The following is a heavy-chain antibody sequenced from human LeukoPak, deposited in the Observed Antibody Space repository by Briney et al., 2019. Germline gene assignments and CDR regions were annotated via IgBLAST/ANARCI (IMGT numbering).Heavy chain of an antibody. V-gene: IGHV3-23*01. CDR2: ISGSGGST. D-gene: IGHD2-2*01. Sequence: GGSLRLSCAASGFTFSSYAMSWVRQAPGKGLEWVSAISGSGGSTYYADSVKGRFTISRDNSKNTLYLQMNSLRAEDTAVYYCAKYGPEDIVVVPAPLWISSWYYWGQGTLVTVSS. CDR1: GFTFSSYA. J-gene: IGHJ4*02. CDR3: AKYGPEDIVVVPAPLWISSWYY.